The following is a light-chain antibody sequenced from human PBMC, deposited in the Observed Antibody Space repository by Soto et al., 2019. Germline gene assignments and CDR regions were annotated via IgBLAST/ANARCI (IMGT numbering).Light chain of an antibody. CDR2: MTS. CDR1: QGVGSW. V-gene: IGKV1-12*01. Sequence: DIQMTQSPSSVSASVGDRVTITCRASQGVGSWLAWYQQKPGKAPKLLIYMTSELQSGVSSRFSGSGSGTDFTLTITSLQPEDFATYYCQQADSLPYTFGQGTKLEIK. J-gene: IGKJ2*01. CDR3: QQADSLPYT.